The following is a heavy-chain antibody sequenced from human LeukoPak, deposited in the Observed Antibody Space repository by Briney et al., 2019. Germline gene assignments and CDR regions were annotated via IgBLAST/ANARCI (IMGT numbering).Heavy chain of an antibody. CDR1: GGSISSGSYY. CDR3: ARDFSGYDNNWFDP. D-gene: IGHD5-12*01. V-gene: IGHV4-39*07. CDR2: IYYSGST. Sequence: SETLPLTCTVSGGSISSGSYYWGWLRQPPGKGLEWIGSIYYSGSTYYNPSLKSQFTISVDTSKNQFSLKLSSVTAADTAVYYCARDFSGYDNNWFDPWGQGTLVTVSS. J-gene: IGHJ5*02.